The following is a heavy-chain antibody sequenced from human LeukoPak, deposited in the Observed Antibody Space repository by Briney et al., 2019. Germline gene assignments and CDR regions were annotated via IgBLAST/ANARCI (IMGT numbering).Heavy chain of an antibody. CDR3: AIRGGYRSFDY. Sequence: PGRSLRLSCVVSGFSFDLSAMHWVRQAPGKGLEWVALISHDGRNKYNTDSVKGRFTISRDNSKDTLFLQMDSLRPEDTALYYCAIRGGYRSFDYWGQGTLVTVS. J-gene: IGHJ4*02. D-gene: IGHD5-18*01. CDR1: GFSFDLSA. V-gene: IGHV3-30*03. CDR2: ISHDGRNK.